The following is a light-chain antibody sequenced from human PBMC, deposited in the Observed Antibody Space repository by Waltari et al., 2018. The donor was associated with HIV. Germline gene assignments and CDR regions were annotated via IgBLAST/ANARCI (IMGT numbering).Light chain of an antibody. CDR2: WSS. CDR1: QTVLYNSNNKHY. Sequence: DIVMTQSPDSLAVSLGERASINCKSSQTVLYNSNNKHYLAWYQLKPGQPPKLLFFWSSTRQSGVPDRFSGSGSGTDFTRTISSLQSEDVADYYCQQYDDTFHSLGQGTKLEIK. V-gene: IGKV4-1*01. CDR3: QQYDDTFHS. J-gene: IGKJ2*03.